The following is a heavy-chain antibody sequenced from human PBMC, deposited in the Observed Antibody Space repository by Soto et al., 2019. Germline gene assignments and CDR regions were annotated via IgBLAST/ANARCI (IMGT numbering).Heavy chain of an antibody. CDR2: INAGNGNT. Sequence: GASVKVSCKASGYTFTSYAMHWVRQAPGQRLEWMGWINAGNGNTKYSQKFQGRVTITRDTSASTAYMELSSLRSEDTAVYYCARVSSPRIAAAGTYPFDYWGQGTLVTVSS. J-gene: IGHJ4*02. D-gene: IGHD6-13*01. CDR3: ARVSSPRIAAAGTYPFDY. CDR1: GYTFTSYA. V-gene: IGHV1-3*01.